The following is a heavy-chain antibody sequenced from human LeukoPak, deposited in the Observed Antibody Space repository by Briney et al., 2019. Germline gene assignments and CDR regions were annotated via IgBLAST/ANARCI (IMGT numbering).Heavy chain of an antibody. CDR2: IYYSGST. CDR1: GGSISNYY. J-gene: IGHJ6*01. V-gene: IGHV4-59*08. D-gene: IGHD6-6*01. Sequence: SETLSLTCTVSGGSISNYYWSWIRQPPGKGLEWIGYIYYSGSTNYNPSLKSRVIISVDMSKKRFSLKLSSVTAADTAVYYCARHLRAYSSSYKGGVKGTYYYYYGMDVWGQGTTVTVSS. CDR3: ARHLRAYSSSYKGGVKGTYYYYYGMDV.